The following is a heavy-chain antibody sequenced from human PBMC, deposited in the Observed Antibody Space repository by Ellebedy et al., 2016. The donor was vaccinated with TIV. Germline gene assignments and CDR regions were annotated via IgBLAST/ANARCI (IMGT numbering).Heavy chain of an antibody. CDR1: GGSFSGYY. J-gene: IGHJ6*03. V-gene: IGHV4-34*01. D-gene: IGHD3-10*01. CDR3: ARGVWVVRGVMHRSYYMDV. Sequence: SETLSLTXAVYGGSFSGYYWSWIRQPPGKGLEWIGEINHSGSTNYNPSLKSRVTISVDTSKNQFSLKLSSVTAADTAVYYCARGVWVVRGVMHRSYYMDVWGKGTTVTVSS. CDR2: INHSGST.